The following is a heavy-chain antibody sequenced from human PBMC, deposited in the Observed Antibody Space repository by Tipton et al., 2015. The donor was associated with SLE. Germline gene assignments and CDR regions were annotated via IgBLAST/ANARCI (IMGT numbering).Heavy chain of an antibody. CDR3: ARDPYDSWSDYQATFDY. Sequence: LRLSCTVSDGSIRSTNYYWGWIRQPPGKGLEWIGSIYRSGTAYYNPSLKSRVTMSVDTSKNQFSLKLTSVTAADTAVYYCARDPYDSWSDYQATFDYWGQGTLVTVSP. V-gene: IGHV4-39*07. J-gene: IGHJ4*02. D-gene: IGHD3-3*01. CDR2: IYRSGTA. CDR1: DGSIRSTNYY.